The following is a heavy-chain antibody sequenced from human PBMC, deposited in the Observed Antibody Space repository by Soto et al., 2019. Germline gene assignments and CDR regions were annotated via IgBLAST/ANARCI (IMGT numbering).Heavy chain of an antibody. D-gene: IGHD6-13*01. CDR2: ISSSGSTI. CDR1: GFIFSDYG. V-gene: IGHV3-11*01. CDR3: ASAGTYSSRWYYYYYGMDV. J-gene: IGHJ6*02. Sequence: GGSLRLSGAASGFIFSDYGIHWVRQAPGEGLVWVSYISSSGSTIYYADSVKGRFTISRDNAKNSLYLQMNSLRAEDTAVYYCASAGTYSSRWYYYYYGMDVWGQGTTVTFSS.